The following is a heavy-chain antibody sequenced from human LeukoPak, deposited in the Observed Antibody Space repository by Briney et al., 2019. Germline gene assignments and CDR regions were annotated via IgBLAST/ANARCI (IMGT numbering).Heavy chain of an antibody. CDR2: IKQKGREK. V-gene: IGHV3-7*01. Sequence: GGALRLSRGGLGFPFNNFWMGWVPPAPGKGPELVAKIKQKGREKYYVDSVKGRFTISRDNAKTSLYLQMNSLRAEDTAVYYCARDGDTSGYSDWGQGTLVTVSS. D-gene: IGHD3-3*01. CDR1: GFPFNNFW. J-gene: IGHJ4*02. CDR3: ARDGDTSGYSD.